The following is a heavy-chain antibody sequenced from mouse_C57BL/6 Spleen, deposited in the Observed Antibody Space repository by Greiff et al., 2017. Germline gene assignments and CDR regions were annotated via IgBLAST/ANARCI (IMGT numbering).Heavy chain of an antibody. Sequence: DVKLQESGPGLVKPSQSLSLTCSVTGYSITSGYSWNWIRQFPGNKLEWMGYISYDGSNNYNPSLKNRISITRDTSKNQFFLKLNSVTTEDTATYYCARDFGAGAWFAYWGQGTLVTVSA. CDR3: ARDFGAGAWFAY. CDR2: ISYDGSN. V-gene: IGHV3-6*01. CDR1: GYSITSGYS. J-gene: IGHJ3*01.